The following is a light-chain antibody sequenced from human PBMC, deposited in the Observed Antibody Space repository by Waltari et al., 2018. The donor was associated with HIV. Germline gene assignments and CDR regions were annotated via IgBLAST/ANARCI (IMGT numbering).Light chain of an antibody. CDR1: QSVSNTY. CDR2: AAS. J-gene: IGKJ1*01. Sequence: EIVLTQPPGIMSLSPGERATLSCRASQSVSNTYLAWYQQKPGQAPRLLIYAASIRATGIPDRFSGSGSGTGFTLTISRVEPEDFAVYYCQQYAISPGTFGQGTKVEIK. V-gene: IGKV3-20*01. CDR3: QQYAISPGT.